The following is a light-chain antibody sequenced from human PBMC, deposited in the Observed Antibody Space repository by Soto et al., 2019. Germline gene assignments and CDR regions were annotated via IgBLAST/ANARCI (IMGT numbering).Light chain of an antibody. Sequence: DIQMTQSPSSLSASVGDRVTITCQASRDIDKYLNWYQQKSGKAPKLLISDASTLEIGVPSRFSGSRSGKDFTFAISSLQLEDAATYYCQQNDFLPYTFGPGTKLEI. CDR1: RDIDKY. CDR2: DAS. J-gene: IGKJ2*01. V-gene: IGKV1-33*01. CDR3: QQNDFLPYT.